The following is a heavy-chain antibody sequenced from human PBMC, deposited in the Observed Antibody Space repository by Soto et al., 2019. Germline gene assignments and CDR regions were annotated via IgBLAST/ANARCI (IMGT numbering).Heavy chain of an antibody. Sequence: QVQLVQSGAEVKKPGASVKVSCKASGYSFTRYGISWVRQAPGQGLEWMGWISGYNANTNYPENLQGRVTMTTDTSTSTAYMEVRNLISDDTAVYYCARMGAVPYCYYGLDVWGQGTTVTVSS. CDR2: ISGYNANT. J-gene: IGHJ6*02. D-gene: IGHD3-16*01. CDR3: ARMGAVPYCYYGLDV. CDR1: GYSFTRYG. V-gene: IGHV1-18*01.